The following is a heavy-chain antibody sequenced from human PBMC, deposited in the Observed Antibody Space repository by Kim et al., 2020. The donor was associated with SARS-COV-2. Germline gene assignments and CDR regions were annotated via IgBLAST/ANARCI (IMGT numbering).Heavy chain of an antibody. CDR2: ISAYTANT. CDR3: ARGVRQGIVTVIKGAFDI. V-gene: IGHV1-18*01. J-gene: IGHJ3*02. Sequence: ASVKVSCKASGYTFTGYGINWVRQAPGQGLEWMGWISAYTANTNYERNLQGRVTMTVDKSANTAYMELRSLRFGDTAIYYCARGVRQGIVTVIKGAFDIW. CDR1: GYTFTGYG. D-gene: IGHD3-22*01.